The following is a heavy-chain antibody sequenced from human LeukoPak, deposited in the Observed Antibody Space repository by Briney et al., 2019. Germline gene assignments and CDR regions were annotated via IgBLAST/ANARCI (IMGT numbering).Heavy chain of an antibody. CDR1: GYTFTSYY. Sequence: ASVKVSCKASGYTFTSYYMHWVRQAPGQGLEWMGIINPSGGSRSYAQKFQGRVTMTRDTSTSTVYMELSSLRSEDTAVYYCARDRGGKYGMDVWGQGTTVTVSS. CDR2: INPSGGSR. J-gene: IGHJ6*02. V-gene: IGHV1-46*01. CDR3: ARDRGGKYGMDV. D-gene: IGHD3-10*01.